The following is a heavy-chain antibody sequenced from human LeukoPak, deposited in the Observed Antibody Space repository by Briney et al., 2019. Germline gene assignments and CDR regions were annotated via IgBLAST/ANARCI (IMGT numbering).Heavy chain of an antibody. J-gene: IGHJ6*03. CDR1: GYTFTSNY. CDR3: ARERSYQNWYYYYMDV. CDR2: INPNSGGT. V-gene: IGHV1-2*02. Sequence: ASVKVSCKAFGYTFTSNYMHWVRQAPGQGLEWMGWINPNSGGTNSAQKFQGRVTMTRDTSISTAYMELSRLRSDDTAVYYCARERSYQNWYYYYMDVWGKGTTVTISS. D-gene: IGHD2-2*01.